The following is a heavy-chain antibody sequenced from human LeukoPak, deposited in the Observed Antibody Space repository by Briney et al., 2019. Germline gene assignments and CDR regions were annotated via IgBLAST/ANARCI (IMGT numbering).Heavy chain of an antibody. CDR3: ARVFVVVTAIRLYYYYMDV. J-gene: IGHJ6*03. CDR2: ISAYNGNT. D-gene: IGHD2-21*02. Sequence: GESLKISCKGSGYSFTSYGISWVRQAPGQGLEWMGWISAYNGNTNYAQKLQGRVTMTTDTSTSTAYMELRSLRSDDTAVYYCARVFVVVTAIRLYYYYMDVWGKGTTVTISS. CDR1: GYSFTSYG. V-gene: IGHV1-18*01.